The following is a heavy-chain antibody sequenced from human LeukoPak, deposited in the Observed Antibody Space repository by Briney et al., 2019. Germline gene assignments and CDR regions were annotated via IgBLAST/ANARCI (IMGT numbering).Heavy chain of an antibody. J-gene: IGHJ6*02. CDR1: GFTFSSYE. CDR2: ISSSSSYT. Sequence: TGGSLRLSCAASGFTFSSYEMNWVRRAPGKGLEWVSYISSSSSYTNYADSVKGRFTISRDNAKNSLYLQMNSLRAEDTAVYYCARDDRFKGYGMDVWGQGTTVTVSS. V-gene: IGHV3-21*05. CDR3: ARDDRFKGYGMDV. D-gene: IGHD3-3*01.